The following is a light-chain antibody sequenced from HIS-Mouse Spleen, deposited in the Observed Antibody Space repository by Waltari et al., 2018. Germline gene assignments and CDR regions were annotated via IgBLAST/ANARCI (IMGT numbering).Light chain of an antibody. CDR3: MQALQTWT. CDR2: LGS. Sequence: DIVMTQSPLSLPVTPGEPASISYRSSQSLLHSNGYNYMDWDLQKPGQSPQLLVYLGSNLGSGVPDRFSGSGSGTDFTLKISRVEAEDGGVYYCMQALQTWTFGQGTKVEI. CDR1: QSLLHSNGYNY. V-gene: IGKV2-28*01. J-gene: IGKJ1*01.